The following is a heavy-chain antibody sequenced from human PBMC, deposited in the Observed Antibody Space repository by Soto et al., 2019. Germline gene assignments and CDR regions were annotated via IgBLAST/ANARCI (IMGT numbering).Heavy chain of an antibody. Sequence: QVTLKESGPVLVKPTETLTLTCTVSGFSLSNARMGVSWIRQPPGKALEWLAHIFSNDEKSYSTSLKSRLTISKDTSKSQVVLIMTNLDPLDTATYYCARWLIGSGWYYWYFDLWGRGTLVTVSS. D-gene: IGHD6-19*01. CDR2: IFSNDEK. CDR3: ARWLIGSGWYYWYFDL. CDR1: GFSLSNARMG. V-gene: IGHV2-26*01. J-gene: IGHJ2*01.